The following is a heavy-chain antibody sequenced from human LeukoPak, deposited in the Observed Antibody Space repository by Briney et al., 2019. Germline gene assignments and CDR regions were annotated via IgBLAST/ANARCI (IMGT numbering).Heavy chain of an antibody. V-gene: IGHV3-23*01. CDR2: ISDSGGST. D-gene: IGHD3-3*01. J-gene: IGHJ4*02. Sequence: GGSLRLSCAVSGITLSNCGMSWVRQAPGKGLEWVAGISDSGGSTNYADSVKGQFTISRDNSKNTLYLQMNSLRAEDTAVYYCAKVAYYDFWSGYPFDYWGQGTLVTVSS. CDR1: GITLSNCG. CDR3: AKVAYYDFWSGYPFDY.